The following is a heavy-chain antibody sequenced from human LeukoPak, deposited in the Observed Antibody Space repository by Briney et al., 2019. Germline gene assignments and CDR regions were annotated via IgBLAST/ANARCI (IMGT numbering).Heavy chain of an antibody. CDR2: INPNSGGT. Sequence: GASVKVSCKASGGTFSSYAISWVRQAPGQGLEWMGWINPNSGGTNYAQKFQGRVTMTRDTSISTAYMELSRLRSDDTAVYYCARDRVGATDYWGQGTLVTVSS. CDR1: GGTFSSYA. D-gene: IGHD1-26*01. J-gene: IGHJ4*02. CDR3: ARDRVGATDY. V-gene: IGHV1-2*02.